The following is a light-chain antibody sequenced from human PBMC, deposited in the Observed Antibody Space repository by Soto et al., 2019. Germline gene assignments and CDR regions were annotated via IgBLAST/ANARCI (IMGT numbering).Light chain of an antibody. CDR3: QQYNSYSRA. CDR1: QSISSW. Sequence: DIQMTLSPSLLSASVWLRVDITSLASQSISSWLAWYQQKPGKAPKFLIYDASSLESGVPSRFSGSGSGTEFTLTISSLQPDDFGTYYCQQYNSYSRAFGQGTKVDIK. CDR2: DAS. J-gene: IGKJ1*01. V-gene: IGKV1-5*01.